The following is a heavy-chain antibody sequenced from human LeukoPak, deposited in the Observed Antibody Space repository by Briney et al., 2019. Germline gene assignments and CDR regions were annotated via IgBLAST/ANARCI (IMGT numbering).Heavy chain of an antibody. D-gene: IGHD3-10*01. CDR1: GYTFTSYA. J-gene: IGHJ6*04. V-gene: IGHV1-3*01. Sequence: ASVKVSCKASGYTFTSYAMHWVRQAPGQRLEWMGWIKAGNGNTKYSQKFQGRVTITRDTSASTAYMELSSLRSEDTAVYYCARVRMVRGVISYYYGMDVGGKGTTVTVSS. CDR3: ARVRMVRGVISYYYGMDV. CDR2: IKAGNGNT.